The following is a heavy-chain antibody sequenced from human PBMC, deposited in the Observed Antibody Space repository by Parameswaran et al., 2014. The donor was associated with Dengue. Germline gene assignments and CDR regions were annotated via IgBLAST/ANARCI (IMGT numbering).Heavy chain of an antibody. D-gene: IGHD2-21*02. CDR2: ISAYNGNT. J-gene: IGHJ4*02. V-gene: IGHV1-18*01. Sequence: WVRQAPGQGLEWMGWISAYNGNTNYAQKLQGRVTMTTDTSTSTAYMELRSLRSDDTAAYYCARDPLIVVVTAEFDYWGQGTLVTVSS. CDR3: ARDPLIVVVTAEFDY.